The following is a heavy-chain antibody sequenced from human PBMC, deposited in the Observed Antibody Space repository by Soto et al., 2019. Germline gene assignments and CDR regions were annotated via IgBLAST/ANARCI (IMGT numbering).Heavy chain of an antibody. J-gene: IGHJ6*02. CDR1: GGTFSSYA. CDR3: ARTLVVATGMDV. CDR2: IIPIFGTA. D-gene: IGHD3-10*01. V-gene: IGHV1-69*13. Sequence: GASVKVSCKASGGTFSSYAISWVRQAPGQGLEWMGGIIPIFGTANYAQKFQGRVTITADESTSTAYMELSSLRSDDTAVYYCARTLVVATGMDVWGQGTTVTVSS.